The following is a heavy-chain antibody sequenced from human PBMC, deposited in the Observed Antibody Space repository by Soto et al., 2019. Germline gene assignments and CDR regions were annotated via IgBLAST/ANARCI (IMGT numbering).Heavy chain of an antibody. CDR2: IIPIFGTA. CDR1: GGTFSSYA. Sequence: QVQLVQSGAEVKKPGSSVKVSCKASGGTFSSYAISWVRQAPGQGLEWMGGIIPIFGTANYAQKFQGRVTITADESTSTAYMELSSLRSEETAVYYCARAPVTPRDSRQPFDPWGQGTLVTVSS. V-gene: IGHV1-69*01. D-gene: IGHD2-21*02. CDR3: ARAPVTPRDSRQPFDP. J-gene: IGHJ5*02.